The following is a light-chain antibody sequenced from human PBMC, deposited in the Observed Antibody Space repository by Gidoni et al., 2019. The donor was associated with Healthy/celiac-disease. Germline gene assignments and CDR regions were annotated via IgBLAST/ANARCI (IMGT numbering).Light chain of an antibody. CDR1: SSNIGAGYD. CDR2: GTI. CDR3: QSYDSSLSGSV. Sequence: SVLTQPPSVSRARGQRVTISCTGSSSNIGAGYDVPWYQQLPGTAPKLLIYGTIHRPSGVPDRFSGPKSGTSASLAITGLQAEDEADYYCQSYDSSLSGSVFGGGTKLTVL. J-gene: IGLJ2*01. V-gene: IGLV1-40*01.